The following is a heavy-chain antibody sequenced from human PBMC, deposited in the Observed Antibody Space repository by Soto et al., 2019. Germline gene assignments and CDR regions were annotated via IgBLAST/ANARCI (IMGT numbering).Heavy chain of an antibody. CDR1: GGSISSGGYY. CDR2: IYYSGST. V-gene: IGHV4-31*03. CDR3: ARDRYYDSSGYYKSDAFGI. D-gene: IGHD3-22*01. Sequence: PSETLSLTCTVSGGSISSGGYYWSWIRQHPGKGLEWIGYIYYSGSTYYNPSLKSRVTISVDTSKNQFSLKLSSVTAADTTVYYCARDRYYDSSGYYKSDAFGIWGQGTMVTVSS. J-gene: IGHJ3*02.